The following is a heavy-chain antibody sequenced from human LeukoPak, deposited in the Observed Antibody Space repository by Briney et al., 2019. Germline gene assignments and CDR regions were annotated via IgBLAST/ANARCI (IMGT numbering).Heavy chain of an antibody. J-gene: IGHJ4*02. D-gene: IGHD3-10*01. CDR3: ARDGLGFGELLPLFDY. CDR1: GFTFSSYA. CDR2: ISYDGSNK. Sequence: GGSLRLSCAASGFTFSSYAMPWVRQAPGKGLEGVAVISYDGSNKYYADSVKGRFTISRDNSKNTLYLQMNSLRAEDTAVYYCARDGLGFGELLPLFDYWGQGTLVTVSS. V-gene: IGHV3-30*04.